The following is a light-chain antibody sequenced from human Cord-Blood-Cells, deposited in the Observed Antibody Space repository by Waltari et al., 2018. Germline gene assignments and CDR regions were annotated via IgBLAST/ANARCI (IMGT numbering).Light chain of an antibody. CDR2: DGS. CDR1: SSDVGGYNY. V-gene: IGLV2-14*03. CDR3: SSYTSSSTWV. J-gene: IGLJ3*02. Sequence: QSALTQPASVSGSPGQSITISCTGPSSDVGGYNYVSWSQQHPGTAPKLMIYDGSNRPSGVSNRFSGSKSGNTASLTISGLQAEDEADYYCSSYTSSSTWVFGGGTKLTVL.